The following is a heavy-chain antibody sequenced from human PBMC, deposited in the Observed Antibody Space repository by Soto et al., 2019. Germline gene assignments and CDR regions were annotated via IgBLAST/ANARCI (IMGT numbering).Heavy chain of an antibody. CDR1: GGSISSSSYY. V-gene: IGHV4-39*01. D-gene: IGHD2-15*01. CDR2: IYSSGST. CDR3: ARRGYCSGGSCYGNFDY. J-gene: IGHJ4*02. Sequence: QLQLQESGPGLVKPSETLSLTCTVSGGSISSSSYYWGWIRQPPGKGLEWIGSIYSSGSTYYNPSLKSRVTISVDTSKNQFSLKLSSVTAADTAVYYCARRGYCSGGSCYGNFDYWGQGTLVTVSS.